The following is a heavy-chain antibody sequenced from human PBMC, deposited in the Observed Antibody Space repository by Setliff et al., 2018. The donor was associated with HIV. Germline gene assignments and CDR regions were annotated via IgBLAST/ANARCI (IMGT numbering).Heavy chain of an antibody. D-gene: IGHD6-19*01. J-gene: IGHJ4*02. CDR3: AREGEGNGWARLDY. Sequence: ASVKVSCKASGYTFINYDINWVRQAPGQRLEWMGWINAGNGNTKYSQKFQSRVTITRDTAARTDYMELSSLRSEDTAVYFCAREGEGNGWARLDYWGQGTLVTVSS. CDR1: GYTFINYD. V-gene: IGHV1-3*01. CDR2: INAGNGNT.